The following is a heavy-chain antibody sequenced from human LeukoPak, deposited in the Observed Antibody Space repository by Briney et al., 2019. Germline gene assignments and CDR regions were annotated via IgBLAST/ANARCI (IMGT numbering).Heavy chain of an antibody. J-gene: IGHJ2*01. V-gene: IGHV3-30-3*01. CDR3: ARGLGYCSSTSCWNWYFDL. CDR1: GFTFSSYA. D-gene: IGHD2-2*01. Sequence: PGGSLRLSCAASGFTFSSYAMHWVRQAPGKGLEWVAVISYDGSNKYYADSVKGRFTISRDNSKNTLYLQMNSLRAEDTAVYYCARGLGYCSSTSCWNWYFDLWGRGTLVTVSS. CDR2: ISYDGSNK.